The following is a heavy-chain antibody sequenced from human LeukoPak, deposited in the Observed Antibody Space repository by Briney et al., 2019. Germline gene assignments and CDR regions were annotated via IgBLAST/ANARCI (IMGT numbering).Heavy chain of an antibody. CDR3: ARGRVSSSTWYSTYYYYFYMDV. CDR1: DDSITMYY. D-gene: IGHD1-1*01. CDR2: VDPTGST. J-gene: IGHJ6*03. Sequence: QSSETLSLTCSVSDDSITMYYWTWIRQPPGKGLEWIGYVDPTGSTHFNPSLTGRVSISRDTTKNLFSLRLRSATAADTAVYFCARGRVSSSTWYSTYYYYFYMDVWGKGTTVTVSS. V-gene: IGHV4-59*01.